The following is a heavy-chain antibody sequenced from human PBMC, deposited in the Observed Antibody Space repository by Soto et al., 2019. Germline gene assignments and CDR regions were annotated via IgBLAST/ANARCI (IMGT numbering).Heavy chain of an antibody. J-gene: IGHJ6*02. Sequence: QVQLLQSGAEVKKPGASVKVSCKASGYTFTGYYMHWVRQAPGQGLEWMGWINPNSGGTNYAQKFQGTVTMTRDTSISTAYMELSRLRSDDTAVYYCARRSFRYCSGWYYYYYGMDVWGQGTTVTVSS. D-gene: IGHD6-19*01. V-gene: IGHV1-2*02. CDR2: INPNSGGT. CDR1: GYTFTGYY. CDR3: ARRSFRYCSGWYYYYYGMDV.